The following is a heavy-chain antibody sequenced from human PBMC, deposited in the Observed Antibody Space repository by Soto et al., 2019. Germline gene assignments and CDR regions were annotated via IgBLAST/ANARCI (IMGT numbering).Heavy chain of an antibody. V-gene: IGHV1-8*01. J-gene: IGHJ6*03. Sequence: ASVKVSCKASGYTFTSYDINWVRQATGQGLEWMGWMNPNSGNTGYAQKFQGRVTMTRNTSISTAYMELSSLRSEDTAVYYCARSVRGQFEEIYYYYYMDVWGKGTTVTVSS. CDR3: ARSVRGQFEEIYYYYYMDV. CDR2: MNPNSGNT. CDR1: GYTFTSYD. D-gene: IGHD4-17*01.